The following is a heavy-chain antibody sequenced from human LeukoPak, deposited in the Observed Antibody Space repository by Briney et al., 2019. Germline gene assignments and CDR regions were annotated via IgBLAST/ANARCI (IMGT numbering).Heavy chain of an antibody. D-gene: IGHD2-15*01. Sequence: GGSLRLSCAASGFXFSSYGIHWVRQAPGMGLEWVAVISYDGDNKYYADSVKGRFTISRDNSKNTLYLQMNSLRAEDTAVYYCANADRGDYWGQGTLVTVSS. CDR3: ANADRGDY. J-gene: IGHJ4*02. V-gene: IGHV3-30*18. CDR2: ISYDGDNK. CDR1: GFXFSSYG.